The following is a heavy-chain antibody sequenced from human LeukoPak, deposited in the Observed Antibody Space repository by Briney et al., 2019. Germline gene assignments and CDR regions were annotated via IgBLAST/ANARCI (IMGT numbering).Heavy chain of an antibody. D-gene: IGHD3-22*01. J-gene: IGHJ4*02. CDR1: GFTFSSYA. Sequence: PGGFLRRSCAASGFTFSSYAMSWVRQAPGKGLEWVSAISGSGGSTYYADSVKGRFTISRDNSKNTLYLQLNSLRAAYTAVYYSAKDLAWTYYYDSSGSDYWGQGTLVTVSS. CDR3: AKDLAWTYYYDSSGSDY. CDR2: ISGSGGST. V-gene: IGHV3-23*01.